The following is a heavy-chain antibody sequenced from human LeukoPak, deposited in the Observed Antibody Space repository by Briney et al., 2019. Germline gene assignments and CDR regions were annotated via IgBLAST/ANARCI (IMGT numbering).Heavy chain of an antibody. J-gene: IGHJ4*02. Sequence: GGSLRLSCAASGFTFSTYWMNWVRQAPGQGLEWLANINQGGNDKYYVDSVRGRFTISRDNAKRSLYLQMSSLRAEDTAVYFCTSGDYVDYWGQGTLATVSS. CDR3: TSGDYVDY. CDR2: INQGGNDK. V-gene: IGHV3-7*03. CDR1: GFTFSTYW.